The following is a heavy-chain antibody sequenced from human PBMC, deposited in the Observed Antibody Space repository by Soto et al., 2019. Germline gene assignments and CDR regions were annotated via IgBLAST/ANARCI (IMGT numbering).Heavy chain of an antibody. CDR3: AGRDGHNRRKAPYYYYYYGMNV. D-gene: IGHD2-15*01. CDR1: GFTFSSYE. Sequence: GGSLRLSCAASGFTFSSYEMNWVRQAPGKGLEWISYIRSGGTTMYYADSVKGRFTISRDNAKNSLYLQMNSLTAEDTAVYYCAGRDGHNRRKAPYYYYYYGMNVWGQGTTVTVSS. V-gene: IGHV3-48*03. CDR2: IRSGGTTM. J-gene: IGHJ6*02.